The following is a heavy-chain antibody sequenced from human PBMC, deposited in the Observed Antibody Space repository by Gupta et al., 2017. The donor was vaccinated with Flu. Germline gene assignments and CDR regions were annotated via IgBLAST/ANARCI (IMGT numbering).Heavy chain of an antibody. CDR2: ISSSGSTI. CDR3: ASWPPARYSDAFDI. J-gene: IGHJ3*02. V-gene: IGHV3-11*01. Sequence: QAPGKGLEWVSYISSSGSTIYYADSVKGRFTISRDNAKNSLYLQMNSLRAEDTAVYYCASWPPARYSDAFDIWGQGTMVTVSS. D-gene: IGHD1-1*01.